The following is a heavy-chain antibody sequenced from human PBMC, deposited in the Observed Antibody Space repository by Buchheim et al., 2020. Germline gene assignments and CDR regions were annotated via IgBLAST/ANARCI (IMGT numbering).Heavy chain of an antibody. J-gene: IGHJ6*02. CDR1: GFTFSSYW. CDR2: IKTDGSRT. CDR3: ASRYGDYYYAMDV. Sequence: EVQLVESGGGLVQPGGSLRLSCAASGFTFSSYWMHWVRQAPGEGLVWVSRIKTDGSRTSYADSVKGRFAISRDSAKNTLYLQMSSLRAEDSAVYYCASRYGDYYYAMDVWGQGTT. D-gene: IGHD4-17*01. V-gene: IGHV3-74*01.